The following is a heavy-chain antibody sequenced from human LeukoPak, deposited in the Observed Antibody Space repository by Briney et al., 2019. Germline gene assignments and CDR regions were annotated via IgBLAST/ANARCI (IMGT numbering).Heavy chain of an antibody. CDR2: INPNSGGT. D-gene: IGHD2-15*01. J-gene: IGHJ5*02. CDR1: GYTFTGYY. Sequence: GASVKVSCKASGYTFTGYYMHWVRQAPGQGLEWMGWINPNSGGTNYAQKFQGRVTMTRDTSISTAYMELSRLTSDDTAVYYCARGGGGLYNWFDPWGQGTLVTVSS. V-gene: IGHV1-2*02. CDR3: ARGGGGLYNWFDP.